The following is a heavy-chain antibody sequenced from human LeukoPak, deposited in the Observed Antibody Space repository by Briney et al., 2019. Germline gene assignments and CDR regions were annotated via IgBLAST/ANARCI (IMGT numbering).Heavy chain of an antibody. Sequence: PSETLSLTCTVSGGSISSSSYYWGWIRQPPGTGLEWIGSIYYSGSTYYNPSLKSRVTISVDTSKNQFSLKLSSVTAADTAVYYCARLHYFRGWFDPWGQGTLVTVSS. V-gene: IGHV4-39*01. CDR1: GGSISSSSYY. CDR2: IYYSGST. J-gene: IGHJ5*02. D-gene: IGHD2/OR15-2a*01. CDR3: ARLHYFRGWFDP.